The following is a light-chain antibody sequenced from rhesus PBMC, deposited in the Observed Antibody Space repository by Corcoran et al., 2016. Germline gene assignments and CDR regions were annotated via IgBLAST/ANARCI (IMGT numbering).Light chain of an antibody. V-gene: IGKV1-43*01. CDR1: QGISTY. CDR3: LQYNSNPWT. Sequence: DIQMTQSPSSLSASAGDRVTITCRASQGISTYLNWFQQKPGKAPKRLIYGASNLHSGVPSRFSGSGSGTEFTLTSRSLQPEDVSTYYCLQYNSNPWTFGQGTKVEIK. CDR2: GAS. J-gene: IGKJ1*01.